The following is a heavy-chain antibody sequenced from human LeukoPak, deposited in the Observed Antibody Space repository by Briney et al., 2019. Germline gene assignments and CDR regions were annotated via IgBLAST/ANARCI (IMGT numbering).Heavy chain of an antibody. D-gene: IGHD3-10*01. CDR2: ISSSSSYI. Sequence: GGSLRLSCAASGFTFSSYSMNWVRQAPGKGLEWVSSISSSSSYIYYADSVKGRFTISRDNAKNSLYLQMNSLRAEDTAVYYCASGDGSGPYYMDVWGKGTTVTVSS. CDR1: GFTFSSYS. J-gene: IGHJ6*03. V-gene: IGHV3-21*04. CDR3: ASGDGSGPYYMDV.